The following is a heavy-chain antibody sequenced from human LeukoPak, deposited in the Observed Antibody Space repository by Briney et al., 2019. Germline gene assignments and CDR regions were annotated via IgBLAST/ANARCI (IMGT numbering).Heavy chain of an antibody. J-gene: IGHJ4*02. CDR2: ISWSGDNT. Sequence: GGSLRLSCAASGFIFSTYAMSWVRQAPGKRLEWVSVISWSGDNTYYADSVKGRFTISRDNSKNTLYLQMNSLRAEDTALYYCAKAGCTSTSCYNNNWGQGTLITVSS. CDR3: AKAGCTSTSCYNNN. V-gene: IGHV3-23*01. CDR1: GFIFSTYA. D-gene: IGHD2-2*02.